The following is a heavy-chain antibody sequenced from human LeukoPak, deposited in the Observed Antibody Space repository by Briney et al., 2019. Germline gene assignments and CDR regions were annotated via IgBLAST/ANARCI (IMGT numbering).Heavy chain of an antibody. CDR2: IYYSGST. CDR1: GGSISSSSYY. D-gene: IGHD3-22*01. J-gene: IGHJ3*02. CDR3: ARENYYDSSGYYSSDAFDI. V-gene: IGHV4-39*07. Sequence: SETLSLTCTVSGGSISSSSYYWGWIRQPPGKGLEWIGSIYYSGSTYYNRSLKSRVTISVDRSKNQFSLKLSSVTAADTAVYYCARENYYDSSGYYSSDAFDIWGQGTMVTVSS.